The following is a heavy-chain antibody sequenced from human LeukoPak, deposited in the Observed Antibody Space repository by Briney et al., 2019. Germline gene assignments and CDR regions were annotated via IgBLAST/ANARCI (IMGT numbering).Heavy chain of an antibody. V-gene: IGHV3-21*04. CDR1: GFTFSSYS. CDR3: NTEGRAGDTPFDH. Sequence: PGGSLRLSCAASGFTFSSYSMNWVRQAPGKGLEWVSSISSSSSYIYYADSVKGRFTISRDNAKNSLYLQMNSLKTEDTAVYYCNTEGRAGDTPFDHWGQGTLVTVSS. CDR2: ISSSSSYI. J-gene: IGHJ4*02. D-gene: IGHD1-26*01.